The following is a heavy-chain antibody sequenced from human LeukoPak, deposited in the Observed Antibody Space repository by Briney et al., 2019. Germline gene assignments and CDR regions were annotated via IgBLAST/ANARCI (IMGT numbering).Heavy chain of an antibody. Sequence: GGSLRLSCEASGFTFNTYSMNWVRQAPGKGLEWVSYISSSGSTIYYADSVKGRFTISRDNSKNTLYLQMNSLRAEDTAVYYCARDRDWNSGFDYWGQGTLVTVSS. CDR1: GFTFNTYS. V-gene: IGHV3-48*01. CDR2: ISSSGSTI. CDR3: ARDRDWNSGFDY. D-gene: IGHD1-7*01. J-gene: IGHJ4*02.